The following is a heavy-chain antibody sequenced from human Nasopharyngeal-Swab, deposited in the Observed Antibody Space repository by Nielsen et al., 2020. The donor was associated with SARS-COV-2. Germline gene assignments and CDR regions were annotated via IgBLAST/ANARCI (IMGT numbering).Heavy chain of an antibody. V-gene: IGHV4-39*01. D-gene: IGHD4-17*01. J-gene: IGHJ3*02. Sequence: SETLSLTCTVSGGSISSGSYNWGWNRQPPGKGLEWIGSIYYSGSTYYNPSLKSRVTISVDTSKNQFSLKLSSVTAADTAVYYCARHGDYGDAFDIWGQGTMVTVSS. CDR1: GGSISSGSYN. CDR2: IYYSGST. CDR3: ARHGDYGDAFDI.